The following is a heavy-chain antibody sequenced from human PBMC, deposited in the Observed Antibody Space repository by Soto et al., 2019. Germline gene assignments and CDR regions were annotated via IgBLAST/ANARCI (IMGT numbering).Heavy chain of an antibody. CDR1: GFIFNDYY. CDR3: ARGPYRNTYNWFDS. CDR2: ISGSGLTI. J-gene: IGHJ5*02. V-gene: IGHV3-11*04. D-gene: IGHD5-12*01. Sequence: GGSLRLSCAASGFIFNDYYMSWIRQAPGKGLEWVSYISGSGLTIYYADSVKGRFTISRDNAKNSLYLQMNSLGVEDTAVYYCARGPYRNTYNWFDSWGQGTLVTVSS.